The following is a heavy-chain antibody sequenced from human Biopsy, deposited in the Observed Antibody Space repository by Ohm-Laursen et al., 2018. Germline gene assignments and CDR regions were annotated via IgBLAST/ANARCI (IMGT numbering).Heavy chain of an antibody. D-gene: IGHD3-22*01. V-gene: IGHV4-39*01. CDR3: ARDYDTSGYYYVS. Sequence: TLSLTCTVSGGSISNNNYYWGWIRQPPGKGLEWIGSIFYRGSTHYKPSLMSRVNISVDTSKNQFSLNLNSVTAADTAVYYCARDYDTSGYYYVSWGQGTLVTVSS. J-gene: IGHJ5*02. CDR1: GGSISNNNYY. CDR2: IFYRGST.